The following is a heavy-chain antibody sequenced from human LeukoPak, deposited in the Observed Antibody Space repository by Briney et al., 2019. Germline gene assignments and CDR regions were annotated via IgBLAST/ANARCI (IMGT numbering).Heavy chain of an antibody. Sequence: GGSLRLSCVFSGFTFSNYWMSWVRQAPVKGLEWVANIKQDESEKHYVDSVKGRFTISRDNAKNSLYLQMNSLRAEDTAVYYCARDGYNFALFDYWGQGTLVTVSS. J-gene: IGHJ4*02. CDR3: ARDGYNFALFDY. D-gene: IGHD5-24*01. V-gene: IGHV3-7*03. CDR1: GFTFSNYW. CDR2: IKQDESEK.